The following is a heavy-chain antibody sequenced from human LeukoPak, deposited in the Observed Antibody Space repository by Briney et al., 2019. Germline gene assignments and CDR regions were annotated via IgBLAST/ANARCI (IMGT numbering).Heavy chain of an antibody. V-gene: IGHV4-34*01. Sequence: PSETLSLTCAVSGGTFSGYYWSWIRQPPGKGLEWIGGINHSGSTNYNPSLKSRVTISVDTSTNQFSLKLSSVAAAGTAVYYCARGRVIFDYWGRGTLVSVSS. D-gene: IGHD3-16*02. J-gene: IGHJ4*02. CDR3: ARGRVIFDY. CDR1: GGTFSGYY. CDR2: INHSGST.